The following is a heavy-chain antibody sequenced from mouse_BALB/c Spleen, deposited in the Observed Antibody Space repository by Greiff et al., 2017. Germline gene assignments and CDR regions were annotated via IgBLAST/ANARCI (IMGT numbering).Heavy chain of an antibody. CDR1: GYTFTSYY. J-gene: IGHJ2*01. V-gene: IGHV1S16*01. CDR3: TIYGYDREGYYLDY. D-gene: IGHD2-2*01. Sequence: QVQLQQSGAELVKPGASVKLSCKASGYTFTSYYMYWVKQRPGQGLEWIGEINPSNGGTNFNEKFKSKATLTVDKSSSTAYMQLSSLTSEDSAVYYCTIYGYDREGYYLDYWGQGTTLAVSS. CDR2: INPSNGGT.